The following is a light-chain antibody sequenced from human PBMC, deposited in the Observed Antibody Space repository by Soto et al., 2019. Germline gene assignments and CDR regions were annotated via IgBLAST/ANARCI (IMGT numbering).Light chain of an antibody. CDR1: PSPPHTNGHNY. CDR2: LSS. V-gene: IGKV2-28*01. J-gene: IGKJ1*01. Sequence: TQSPPSLPVPPGEPAPTPRRANPSPPHTNGHNYLYWYLQRPGQSPQLLIHLSSNRASGVPDRFSGIGSGTDFTLKISRVEAEDVGVYYCMQARQTPQTFGQGTKVDIK. CDR3: MQARQTPQT.